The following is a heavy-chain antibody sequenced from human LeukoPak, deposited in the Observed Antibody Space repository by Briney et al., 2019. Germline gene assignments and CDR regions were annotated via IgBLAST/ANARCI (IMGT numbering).Heavy chain of an antibody. CDR3: ARVQLPHRFDAFDI. Sequence: SETLSLTCTVSGGSISGYYWNWIRQPPGKGLEWIGYIHYTGNTKYNPSLNSRNTISVDTSKKQVSLKLTSVTAADTAVYYCARVQLPHRFDAFDIWGQGTMVTVSS. V-gene: IGHV4-59*08. J-gene: IGHJ3*02. CDR2: IHYTGNT. D-gene: IGHD4-23*01. CDR1: GGSISGYY.